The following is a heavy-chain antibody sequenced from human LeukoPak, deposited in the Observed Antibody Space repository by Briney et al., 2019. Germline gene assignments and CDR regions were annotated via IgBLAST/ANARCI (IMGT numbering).Heavy chain of an antibody. CDR2: IRGSGGST. Sequence: GGSLRLPCAASGFSFSSYAMSWVRQAAGKGLEWVSAIRGSGGSTYYADSVKDRFTISRDTSKNTPYLQMNSLLAEDTAIHYCAKAIGWFGEYYYYMDVWGKGTTVTVSS. CDR3: AKAIGWFGEYYYYMDV. J-gene: IGHJ6*03. V-gene: IGHV3-23*01. D-gene: IGHD3-10*01. CDR1: GFSFSSYA.